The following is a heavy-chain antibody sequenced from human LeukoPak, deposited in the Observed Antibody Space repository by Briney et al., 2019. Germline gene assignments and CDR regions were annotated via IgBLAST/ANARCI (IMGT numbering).Heavy chain of an antibody. CDR1: GGSFSGYY. J-gene: IGHJ4*02. D-gene: IGHD2-21*01. V-gene: IGHV3-11*01. CDR3: ARVSCDPPVGCFDY. Sequence: LSLTCAVYGGSFSGYYWSWIRQAPGKGLEWVPYISSSGSTIYYADSVKGRFTISRDNAKNSLYLQMNSLRAEDTAVYYCARVSCDPPVGCFDYWGQGTLVTVSS. CDR2: ISSSGSTI.